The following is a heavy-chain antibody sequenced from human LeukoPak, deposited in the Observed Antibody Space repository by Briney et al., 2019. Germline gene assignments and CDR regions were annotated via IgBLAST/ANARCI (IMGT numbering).Heavy chain of an antibody. CDR3: ARCDSSSWYGIDY. CDR1: GFTVSSTY. D-gene: IGHD6-13*01. J-gene: IGHJ4*02. CDR2: IYSGDNT. Sequence: GGSLRLSCAASGFTVSSTYMGWVRQAPGKGLEWVSVIYSGDNTYYPDSVEGRFTISRDNSRNTMDLQMNSLRAEDTAVYYCARCDSSSWYGIDYWGQGTLVTVSS. V-gene: IGHV3-53*01.